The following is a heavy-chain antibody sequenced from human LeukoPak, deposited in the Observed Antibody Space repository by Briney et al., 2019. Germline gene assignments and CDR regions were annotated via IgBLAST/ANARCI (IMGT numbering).Heavy chain of an antibody. CDR2: TSYNGNT. CDR3: ARHSGSCWQALGY. J-gene: IGHJ4*02. Sequence: ASVKVSCKASGYTFSNYGISWVRQAPGLGLEWMGWTSYNGNTNYAQKFQDRVTMTTDTSTNTAYMELRSLESDDTAVYYCARHSGSCWQALGYWGQGTLVTVSS. CDR1: GYTFSNYG. V-gene: IGHV1-18*04. D-gene: IGHD6-19*01.